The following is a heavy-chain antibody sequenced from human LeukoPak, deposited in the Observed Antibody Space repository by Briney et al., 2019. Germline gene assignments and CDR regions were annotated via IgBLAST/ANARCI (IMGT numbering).Heavy chain of an antibody. Sequence: GGSLRLSCAASGFTFDDYGMSWVRQAPGKGPEWVSGINWNGGSTGYADSVKGRFTISRDNAKNSLYLEMNSLRAEDTALYYCARDGNRYDYVWGSYRTSDFWGQGTLVTVSS. CDR2: INWNGGST. CDR1: GFTFDDYG. V-gene: IGHV3-20*04. D-gene: IGHD3-16*02. J-gene: IGHJ4*02. CDR3: ARDGNRYDYVWGSYRTSDF.